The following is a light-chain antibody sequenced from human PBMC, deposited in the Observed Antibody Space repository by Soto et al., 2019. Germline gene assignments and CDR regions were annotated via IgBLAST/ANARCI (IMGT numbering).Light chain of an antibody. V-gene: IGKV1-5*03. Sequence: DIQMTQSPSTLSASVGDRVTITCRASQSVSTWLAWYQQKPGKAPKLLIYKASNLEGGVPSRFTGSGSGTEFTLTISSLQPDDSATYYCQQYNSWTFGQGTKVEIK. CDR2: KAS. J-gene: IGKJ1*01. CDR1: QSVSTW. CDR3: QQYNSWT.